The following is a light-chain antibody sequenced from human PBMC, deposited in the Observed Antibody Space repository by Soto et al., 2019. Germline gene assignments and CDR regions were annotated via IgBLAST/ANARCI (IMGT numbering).Light chain of an antibody. CDR2: DAS. J-gene: IGKJ5*01. Sequence: EIVLTQSPATLSLSPGERDTISCRASQSVSSYLAWYRQKPGQAPRLLIYDASNRATGIPAKFSGSGSGTDFTLTISSLEPEDFAVYYCQQRSNWPPITFGQGTRLEIK. V-gene: IGKV3-11*01. CDR3: QQRSNWPPIT. CDR1: QSVSSY.